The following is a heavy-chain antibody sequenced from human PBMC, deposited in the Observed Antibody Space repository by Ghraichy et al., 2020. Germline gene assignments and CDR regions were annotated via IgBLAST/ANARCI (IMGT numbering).Heavy chain of an antibody. CDR3: ARGDHYYDSSGYFEY. Sequence: GGSLRLSCAASGFTFNIYALTWVRQAPGKGLEWVSTISHSGDTTYYADSVKGRFTISRDSSTNTLSLQMNSLRADDTAVYYWARGDHYYDSSGYFEYWGQGTLVTVSS. CDR1: GFTFNIYA. D-gene: IGHD3-22*01. V-gene: IGHV3-23*01. J-gene: IGHJ4*02. CDR2: ISHSGDTT.